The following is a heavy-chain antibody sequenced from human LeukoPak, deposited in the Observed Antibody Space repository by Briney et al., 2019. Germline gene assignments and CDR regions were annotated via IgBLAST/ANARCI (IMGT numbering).Heavy chain of an antibody. Sequence: GGSLRLSCAASGFTFSSYWMHWVRQGPGKGLVWVSRIKSDGSSTSYVDSVKGRFTISRDNAKNTLYLQMNSLRDEGTAVYYCARESGYHGSGFDPWGQGTLVTVSS. D-gene: IGHD3-10*01. CDR2: IKSDGSST. J-gene: IGHJ5*02. V-gene: IGHV3-74*01. CDR1: GFTFSSYW. CDR3: ARESGYHGSGFDP.